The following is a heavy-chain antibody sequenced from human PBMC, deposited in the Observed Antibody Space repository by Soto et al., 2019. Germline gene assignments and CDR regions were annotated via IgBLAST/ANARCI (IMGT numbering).Heavy chain of an antibody. Sequence: ASVKVSCKASGYTFTSYGISWVRQAPGQGLEWMGWISAYNGNTNYAQKLQGRVTMTTDTSTSTAYMELRSLRSDDTAVYYCARDLLPGSLSMITFGGVIVIPDGFDPWGQGTLVTVSS. J-gene: IGHJ5*02. V-gene: IGHV1-18*01. CDR1: GYTFTSYG. CDR2: ISAYNGNT. CDR3: ARDLLPGSLSMITFGGVIVIPDGFDP. D-gene: IGHD3-16*02.